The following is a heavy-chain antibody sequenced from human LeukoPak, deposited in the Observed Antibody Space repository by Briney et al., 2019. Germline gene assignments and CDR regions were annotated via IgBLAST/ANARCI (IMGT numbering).Heavy chain of an antibody. CDR1: GYTFTSYY. D-gene: IGHD4-17*01. CDR3: SIDYGDYDGNGY. CDR2: IIPIFGTA. V-gene: IGHV1-69*13. Sequence: GASVKVSCKASGYTFTSYYMHWVRQAPGQGLEWMGGIIPIFGTANYAQKFQGRVTITADESTSTAYMELSSLRSEDTAVYYCSIDYGDYDGNGYWGQGTLVTVSS. J-gene: IGHJ4*02.